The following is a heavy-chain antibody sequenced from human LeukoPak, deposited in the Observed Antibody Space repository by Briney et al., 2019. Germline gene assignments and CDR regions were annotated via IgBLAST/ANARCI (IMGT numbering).Heavy chain of an antibody. CDR2: IWYDGSNK. V-gene: IGHV3-33*01. J-gene: IGHJ4*02. CDR3: ARDWDGSGSYYFDY. CDR1: GFTFNNYG. Sequence: PGGSLRLSCAASGFTFNNYGMHWVRQAPDKGLEWVAVIWYDGSNKYYADSVKGRFTISRDNAKNSLYLQMNSLRDEDTAVYYCARDWDGSGSYYFDYWGQGTLVTVSS. D-gene: IGHD3-10*01.